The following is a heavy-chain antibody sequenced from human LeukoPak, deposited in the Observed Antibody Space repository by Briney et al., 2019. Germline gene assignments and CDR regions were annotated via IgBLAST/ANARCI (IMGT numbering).Heavy chain of an antibody. CDR2: ISAYNGNT. J-gene: IGHJ4*02. D-gene: IGHD3-10*01. V-gene: IGHV1-18*01. Sequence: VASVKVSCKASGYTFTSYGISWVRQAPGQGLEWMGWISAYNGNTNYAQKLQGRVTMTTDTSTSTAYMELRSLRSDDTAVYYCAREFYYYGSGSYQEKFDYWGQGTLVTVSS. CDR1: GYTFTSYG. CDR3: AREFYYYGSGSYQEKFDY.